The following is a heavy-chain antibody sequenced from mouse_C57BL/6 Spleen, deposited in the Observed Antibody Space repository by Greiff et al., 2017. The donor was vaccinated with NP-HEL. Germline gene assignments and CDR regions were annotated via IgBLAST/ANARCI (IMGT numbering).Heavy chain of an antibody. J-gene: IGHJ3*01. CDR3: ARKGPLDSSGYAWFAY. D-gene: IGHD3-2*02. CDR2: INPSNGGT. V-gene: IGHV1-53*01. CDR1: GYTFTSYW. Sequence: QVQLKQPGTELVKPGASVKLSCKASGYTFTSYWMHWVKQRPGQGLEWIGNINPSNGGTNYNEKFKSKATLTVDKSSSTAYMQLSSLTSEDSAVYYCARKGPLDSSGYAWFAYWGQGTLVTVSA.